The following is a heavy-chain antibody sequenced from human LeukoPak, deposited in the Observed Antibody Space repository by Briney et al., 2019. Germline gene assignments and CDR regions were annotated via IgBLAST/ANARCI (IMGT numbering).Heavy chain of an antibody. CDR1: GGSIISSCN. CDR2: IFYGRSS. V-gene: IGHV4-39*01. J-gene: IGHJ4*02. D-gene: IGHD2-8*01. Sequence: PSESLSVTCTVPGGSIISSCNWGWIRQPPGRGRDWIGTIFYGRSSFYCPSLKGRITISVATSKNQFSRKLNSVTAAYTAIYYCARHEKVYGASFGYWRQGTLVTVSS. CDR3: ARHEKVYGASFGY.